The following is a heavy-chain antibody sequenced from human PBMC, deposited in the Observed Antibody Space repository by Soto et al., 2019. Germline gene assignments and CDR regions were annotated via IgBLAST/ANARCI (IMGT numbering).Heavy chain of an antibody. CDR2: IKQDGSEK. V-gene: IGHV3-7*05. Sequence: PGGALRLSCAASGFTFSSYWVSWVRQAPGKGLEWVANIKQDGSEKYYVDSVKGRFTISRDNAKNSLYLQMNSLRAEDTAVYYCAREGYSSSVAFDYWGQGTLVTVSS. J-gene: IGHJ4*02. CDR1: GFTFSSYW. D-gene: IGHD6-13*01. CDR3: AREGYSSSVAFDY.